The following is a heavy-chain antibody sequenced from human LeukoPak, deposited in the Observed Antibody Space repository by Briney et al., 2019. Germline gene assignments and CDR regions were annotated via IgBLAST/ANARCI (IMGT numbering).Heavy chain of an antibody. D-gene: IGHD5-18*01. Sequence: PPETLSLTCTVSAGSISNYYWSWIRQPAGKGLEWIGRIYTNGKTNYNPSLKSRVTMSVDTSKNQMSLKSNSVTAADTAMYYCARGGYSYATFDFWGHGTLVTVSS. CDR2: IYTNGKT. V-gene: IGHV4-4*07. CDR3: ARGGYSYATFDF. CDR1: AGSISNYY. J-gene: IGHJ4*01.